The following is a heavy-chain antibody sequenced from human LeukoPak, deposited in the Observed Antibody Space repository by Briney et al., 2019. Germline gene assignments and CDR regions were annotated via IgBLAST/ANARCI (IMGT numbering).Heavy chain of an antibody. CDR1: GFTFSNYW. Sequence: GGSLRLSCAASGFTFSNYWMSWARQAPGKGLEWVANIKQDGSEKYYVDSVKGRFTISRDNAKNSLYLQMNSLRAEDTAIYYCARAAKTYDYWGQGTLVTVSS. V-gene: IGHV3-7*01. J-gene: IGHJ4*02. CDR2: IKQDGSEK. CDR3: ARAAKTYDY.